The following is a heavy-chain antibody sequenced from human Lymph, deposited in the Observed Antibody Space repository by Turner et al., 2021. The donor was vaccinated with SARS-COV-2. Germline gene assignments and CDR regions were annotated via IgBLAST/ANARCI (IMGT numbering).Heavy chain of an antibody. Sequence: QVQLQESGPRLVKPLEPLSLTCTVSGGSMNSNYWSLIRQPPGKRLEWIGYIYYRGSTNYNPSLESRVTISVDTSRNQFSLNLTSVTAADTAIYYCARETVNNWVDPWGQGTLVTVSS. J-gene: IGHJ5*02. V-gene: IGHV4-59*01. CDR3: ARETVNNWVDP. CDR1: GGSMNSNY. CDR2: IYYRGST. D-gene: IGHD2-21*02.